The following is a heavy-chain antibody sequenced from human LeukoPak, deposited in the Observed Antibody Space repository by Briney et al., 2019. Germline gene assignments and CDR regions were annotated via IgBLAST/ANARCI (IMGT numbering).Heavy chain of an antibody. V-gene: IGHV3-30*02. CDR1: GFDFNTYG. Sequence: GGSLPLSCAASGFDFNTYGMHWVRQAPGKGLEWVSFTRYDGTRKFYGDSVKGRFTISRDNSKSALYLQMNSLRPEDTAVYYCAKAFCGGDCYFTKYHMAVWGTGTTVTVSS. CDR3: AKAFCGGDCYFTKYHMAV. D-gene: IGHD2-21*02. CDR2: TRYDGTRK. J-gene: IGHJ6*03.